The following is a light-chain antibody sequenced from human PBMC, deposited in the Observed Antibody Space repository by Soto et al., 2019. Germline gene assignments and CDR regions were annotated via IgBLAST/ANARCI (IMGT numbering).Light chain of an antibody. CDR2: AAS. V-gene: IGKV1-9*01. Sequence: DIQLTQSPSFLSASIGDSVTITCRASQAIGTYLAWYQQKPGKAPNLLVSAASTLYSGVPSRFSGSGSGTEFTLTITGLQPEDVATYYCQQLHTYLLTFGGGTKVQIK. CDR1: QAIGTY. CDR3: QQLHTYLLT. J-gene: IGKJ4*01.